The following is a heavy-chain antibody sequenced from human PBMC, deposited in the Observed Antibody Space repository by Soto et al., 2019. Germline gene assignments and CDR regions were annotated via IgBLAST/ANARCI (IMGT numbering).Heavy chain of an antibody. CDR3: ARDRYSSSWYDS. CDR1: GGSISSVDYY. D-gene: IGHD6-13*01. V-gene: IGHV4-30-4*01. CDR2: IYYSGSA. Sequence: PSQTLSLTCTVAGGSISSVDYYLSWIRQTPEKGLEWIGYIYYSGSAYYNPSLKSRVTMSVDTSKNQFSLKLSSVTVADTAVYYCARDRYSSSWYDSWGQGTLVTVSS. J-gene: IGHJ5*01.